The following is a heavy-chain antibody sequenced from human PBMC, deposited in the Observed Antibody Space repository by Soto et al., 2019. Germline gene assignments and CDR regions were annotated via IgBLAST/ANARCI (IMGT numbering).Heavy chain of an antibody. V-gene: IGHV3-23*01. CDR1: DFTFSTYV. D-gene: IGHD6-19*01. J-gene: IGHJ4*02. CDR2: ISANGDTT. CDR3: VKDRGLWGRAMAGTFDY. Sequence: EVQLLESGGGLVQPGGSLRLSCAASDFTFSTYVMTWVRQAPGKGLEWVSAISANGDTTAYADSVKGRFTISRDNSNNTLYLQMNSLRAEDTAIYYCVKDRGLWGRAMAGTFDYWGQGTLVTVSS.